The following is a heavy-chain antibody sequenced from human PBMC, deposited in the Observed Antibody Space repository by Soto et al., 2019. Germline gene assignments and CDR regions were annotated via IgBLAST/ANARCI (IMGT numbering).Heavy chain of an antibody. V-gene: IGHV3-23*01. CDR3: AKARCSTTNCYVPDY. CDR1: GFTFSTYT. J-gene: IGHJ4*02. D-gene: IGHD2-2*01. CDR2: ISGSGGSP. Sequence: EVQLLESGGDLVQPGGSLRLSCAASGFTFSTYTMSWVRQAPGKGLEWVSAISGSGGSPPYADSVQGRFTISRDNPKNTLYLQMNSLRVEDTAMYYCAKARCSTTNCYVPDYWGQGTLVTVSS.